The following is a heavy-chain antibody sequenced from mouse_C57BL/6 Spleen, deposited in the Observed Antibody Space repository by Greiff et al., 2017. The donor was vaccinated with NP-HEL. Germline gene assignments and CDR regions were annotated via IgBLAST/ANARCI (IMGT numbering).Heavy chain of an antibody. CDR2: ISNGGGST. V-gene: IGHV5-12*01. CDR3: ARWGDY. J-gene: IGHJ4*01. Sequence: DVKLVESGGGLVQPGGSLKLSCAASGFTFSDYYMYWVRQTPEKRLEWVAYISNGGGSTYYPDTVKGRFTISRDNAKNTLYLQMSRLKSEDTAMYYCARWGDYWGQGTSVTVSS. CDR1: GFTFSDYY.